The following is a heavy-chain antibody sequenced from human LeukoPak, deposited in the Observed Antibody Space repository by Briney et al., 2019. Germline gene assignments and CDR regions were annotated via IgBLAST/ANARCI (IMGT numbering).Heavy chain of an antibody. V-gene: IGHV3-11*01. J-gene: IGHJ4*02. CDR2: ISSSGYTK. Sequence: GGSLRLSCAVSGFTFSDYDMSWIRQAPGEGLEWVSYISSSGYTKYYADSVKGRFTISRDYARNSLYPQMNSLRAEDTAVYYCARSTSFDYWGQGTLVTVSS. D-gene: IGHD2-2*01. CDR3: ARSTSFDY. CDR1: GFTFSDYD.